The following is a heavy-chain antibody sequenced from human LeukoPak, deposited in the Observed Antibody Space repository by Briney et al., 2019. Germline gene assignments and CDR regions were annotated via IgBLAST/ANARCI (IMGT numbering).Heavy chain of an antibody. V-gene: IGHV3-30*02. Sequence: GGSLRLSCAASGFTFSSYGMHWVRQAPGKGLEWVAFIRYDGSNKYYADSVKGRFTISRDNSKNTLYLQMNSLRAEDTAVYYCAKDEGATTPIDYWGQGTLVTVSS. CDR2: IRYDGSNK. D-gene: IGHD1-26*01. CDR3: AKDEGATTPIDY. J-gene: IGHJ4*02. CDR1: GFTFSSYG.